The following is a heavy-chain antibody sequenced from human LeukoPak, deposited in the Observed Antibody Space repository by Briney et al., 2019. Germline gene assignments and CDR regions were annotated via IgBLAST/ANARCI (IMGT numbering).Heavy chain of an antibody. CDR3: ARGAAVAISL. CDR2: VSYDGSDK. CDR1: GFTISTYT. J-gene: IGHJ4*02. Sequence: GRSLRLSCAASGFTISTYTMHWVCQAPGKGLEWVAVVSYDGSDKYYADSVKGRFTISRDISKNTLYLQVNSLRPEDTALYYCARGAAVAISLWGQGTLVTVSS. D-gene: IGHD6-19*01. V-gene: IGHV3-30*04.